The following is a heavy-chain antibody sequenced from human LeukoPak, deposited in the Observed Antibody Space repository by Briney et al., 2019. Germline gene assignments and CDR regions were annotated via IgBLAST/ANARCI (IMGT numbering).Heavy chain of an antibody. CDR3: ARNYYDSSGYTGGAFDI. V-gene: IGHV4-59*01. Sequence: SETLSLTCTVSGGSISSYYWSWIRQPPGKGLEWIGYIYYSGSTNYNPSLESRVTISVDTSKSQFSLKLSSVTAADTAVYYCARNYYDSSGYTGGAFDIWGQGTMVTVSS. CDR2: IYYSGST. CDR1: GGSISSYY. J-gene: IGHJ3*02. D-gene: IGHD3-22*01.